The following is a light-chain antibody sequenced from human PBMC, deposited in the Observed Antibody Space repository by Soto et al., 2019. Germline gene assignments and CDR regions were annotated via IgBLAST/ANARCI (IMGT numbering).Light chain of an antibody. CDR2: EDT. V-gene: IGLV6-57*04. Sequence: NFMLIQPHSVSDSPGKTVTISCTRSSGNIASFYVQWYQQRPGSAPTNVIYEDTERPSGVPDRFSGSIDTSSNSASLTTSGLKTEDEADYYCQSYDNSNQEVFGGGTKLTVL. J-gene: IGLJ2*01. CDR3: QSYDNSNQEV. CDR1: SGNIASFY.